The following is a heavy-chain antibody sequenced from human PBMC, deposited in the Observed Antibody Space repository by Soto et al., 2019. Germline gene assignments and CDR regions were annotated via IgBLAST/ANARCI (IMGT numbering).Heavy chain of an antibody. V-gene: IGHV3-30*04. CDR2: ISYDGSNK. J-gene: IGHJ6*02. D-gene: IGHD3-22*01. Sequence: GGSLRLSCAASGFTFSSYAMHWVRQAPGKGLEWVAVISYDGSNKYYADSVKGRFTISRDNSKNTLYLQMNSLRAEDTAVYYCARDGESYDSRGPYYYYGMDVWGQGTTVTVSS. CDR3: ARDGESYDSRGPYYYYGMDV. CDR1: GFTFSSYA.